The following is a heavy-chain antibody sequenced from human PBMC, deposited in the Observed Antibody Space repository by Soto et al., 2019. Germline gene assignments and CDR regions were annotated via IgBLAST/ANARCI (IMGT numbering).Heavy chain of an antibody. V-gene: IGHV5-51*01. Sequence: PGESLKISCNGSGYSFTSYWIGWVRQMPGKGLEWMGIIYPGDSDTRYSPSFQGQVTISADKSIRTAYLQWSSLKASDTAMYYCARWGRWELTGTFDYWGQGNLVNVSS. D-gene: IGHD1-26*01. CDR1: GYSFTSYW. CDR2: IYPGDSDT. J-gene: IGHJ4*02. CDR3: ARWGRWELTGTFDY.